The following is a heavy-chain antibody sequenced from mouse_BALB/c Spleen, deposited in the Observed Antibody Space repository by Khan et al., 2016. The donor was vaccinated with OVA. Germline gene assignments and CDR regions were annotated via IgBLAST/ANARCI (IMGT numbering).Heavy chain of an antibody. D-gene: IGHD3-3*01. CDR3: ARGTFDY. CDR1: GYSFTSYY. Sequence: EVQLQESGPELMRPGSSVNISCKASGYSFTSYYIHWVKQSHGKSLEWIGYIDPFNGGTDYNQKFKGKATLTVDKSSNTAYLHLSSLTSEDSAVYYCARGTFDYWGQGTLVTFS. J-gene: IGHJ3*01. CDR2: IDPFNGGT. V-gene: IGHV1S135*01.